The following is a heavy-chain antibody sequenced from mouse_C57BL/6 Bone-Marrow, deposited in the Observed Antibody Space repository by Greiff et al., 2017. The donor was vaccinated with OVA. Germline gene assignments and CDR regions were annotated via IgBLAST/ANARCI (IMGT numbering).Heavy chain of an antibody. CDR2: IRNKANGYTT. Sequence: EVQRVESGGGLVQPGGSLSLSCAASGFTFTDYYMSWVRQPPGKALEWLGFIRNKANGYTTEYSASVKGRFTISRDTSQSSLYLKMNALRAEDSATYYCARPVVGDYYAMDYWGQGTSVTVSS. CDR3: ARPVVGDYYAMDY. D-gene: IGHD1-1*01. CDR1: GFTFTDYY. V-gene: IGHV7-3*01. J-gene: IGHJ4*01.